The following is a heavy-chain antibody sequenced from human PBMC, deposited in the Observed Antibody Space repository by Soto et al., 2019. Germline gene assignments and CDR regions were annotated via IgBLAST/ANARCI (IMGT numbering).Heavy chain of an antibody. CDR2: IYHSGST. CDR1: GGSISSGGYS. Sequence: TLSLTCAVSGGSISSGGYSWSWIRQPPGKGLEWIGYIYHSGSTYYNPSLKSRVTISVDRSKNQFSLKLSSVTAADTAVYYCAREEENNWFDPWGQGTLVTVSS. CDR3: AREEENNWFDP. V-gene: IGHV4-30-2*01. J-gene: IGHJ5*02.